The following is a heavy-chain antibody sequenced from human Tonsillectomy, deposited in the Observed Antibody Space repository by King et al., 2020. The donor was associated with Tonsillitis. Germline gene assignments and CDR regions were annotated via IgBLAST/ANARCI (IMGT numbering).Heavy chain of an antibody. CDR1: GFIFNNYW. CDR2: INVQGDST. CDR3: AGEPSNSWYIADL. V-gene: IGHV3-74*01. D-gene: IGHD6-13*01. J-gene: IGHJ5*02. Sequence: VQLVESGGGLVQPGGSLRLSCAASGFIFNNYWMLWVRHLPGKGLLWVSRINVQGDSTYYADSVKGRFTISRDNAKNTLYLQMNSLRPDDTGLYYCAGEPSNSWYIADLWGQGTLVTVSS.